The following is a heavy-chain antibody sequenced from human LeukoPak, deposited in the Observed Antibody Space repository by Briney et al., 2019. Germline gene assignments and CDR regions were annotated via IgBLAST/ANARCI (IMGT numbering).Heavy chain of an antibody. Sequence: GGSLRLSCAASGFTFSSYSMNWVRQAPGKGLEWVSYIVGSSSNMYYADSVKGRFTISRDNSKNTLYLQMNSLRVEDTAVYYCAKTTTGYSSGRYPGWPVDYWGQGTLVTVSS. CDR3: AKTTTGYSSGRYPGWPVDY. V-gene: IGHV3-21*04. J-gene: IGHJ4*02. D-gene: IGHD6-19*01. CDR2: IVGSSSNM. CDR1: GFTFSSYS.